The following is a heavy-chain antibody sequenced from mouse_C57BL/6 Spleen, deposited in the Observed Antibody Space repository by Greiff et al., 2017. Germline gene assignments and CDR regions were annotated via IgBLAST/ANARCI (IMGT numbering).Heavy chain of an antibody. CDR2: IDPSDSYT. CDR1: GYTFTSYW. V-gene: IGHV1-69*01. J-gene: IGHJ2*01. CDR3: ARGGNLDY. Sequence: QVQLQQSGAELVMPGASVKLSCKASGYTFTSYWMHWVKQRPGQGLEWIGEIDPSDSYTNYNQKFKGKSTLTVDTSSSTAYMQLSSLTSEDSAVYYCARGGNLDYWGQGTTLTVSS. D-gene: IGHD2-1*01.